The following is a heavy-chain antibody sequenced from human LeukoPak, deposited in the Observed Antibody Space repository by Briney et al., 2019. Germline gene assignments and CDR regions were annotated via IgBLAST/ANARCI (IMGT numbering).Heavy chain of an antibody. V-gene: IGHV4-38-2*01. J-gene: IGHJ5*02. CDR3: ARWVLGYCSSTSCPNWFDP. CDR2: IYHSGST. Sequence: EASETLSLTCAVSGYSISSGYYWGWIRQPPGKGLEWIGSIYHSGSTYYNPSLKSRVTISVDTSKNQFSLKLSSVTAADTAVYYCARWVLGYCSSTSCPNWFDPWGQGTLVTVSS. D-gene: IGHD2-2*01. CDR1: GYSISSGYY.